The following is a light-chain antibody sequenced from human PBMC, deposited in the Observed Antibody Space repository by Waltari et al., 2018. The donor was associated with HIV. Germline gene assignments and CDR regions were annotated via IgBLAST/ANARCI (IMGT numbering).Light chain of an antibody. V-gene: IGLV2-14*03. J-gene: IGLJ3*02. CDR3: ASFTGDNTVM. CDR2: DVD. CDR1: DSDFGLYNF. Sequence: AVTQPASVSGLPGQSTTISCTGGDSDFGLYNFVSWYQQHSGKPPKLILDDVDSRASGVSDRFSGSMSGNTASLTISGLRAEDEAHYYCASFTGDNTVMFGGGTEVTVL.